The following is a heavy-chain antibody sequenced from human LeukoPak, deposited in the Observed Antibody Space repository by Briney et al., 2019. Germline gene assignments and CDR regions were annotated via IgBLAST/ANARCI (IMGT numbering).Heavy chain of an antibody. CDR2: IYPGDSDT. D-gene: IGHD3-22*01. CDR3: ARRYYYDSSGYKLDY. Sequence: GESLKISCEGSGYSFTKYWIGWVRQMHGKGLEWMGIIYPGDSDTRYSPSFQGQVTISADKSIRTAYLQWSSLKASDTAMYYCARRYYYDSSGYKLDYWGQGTLVTVSS. V-gene: IGHV5-51*01. J-gene: IGHJ4*02. CDR1: GYSFTKYW.